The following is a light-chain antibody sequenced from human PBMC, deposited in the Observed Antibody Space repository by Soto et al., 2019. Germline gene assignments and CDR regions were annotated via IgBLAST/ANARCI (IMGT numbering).Light chain of an antibody. Sequence: DFQMTQSPSSLSASVGDRVTITCRATQSISRSLNWYQQKPGKAPELLIYAASSLQSGVPSRFSGSGSGTDFTLTISRLEPEDFAVYYCQQYGSSPRTFGQGTKVDIK. CDR1: QSISRS. CDR3: QQYGSSPRT. J-gene: IGKJ1*01. CDR2: AAS. V-gene: IGKV1-39*01.